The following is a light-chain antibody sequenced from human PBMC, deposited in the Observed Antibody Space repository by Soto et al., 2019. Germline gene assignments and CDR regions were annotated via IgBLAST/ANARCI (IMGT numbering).Light chain of an antibody. CDR3: QSYDNNAAWV. J-gene: IGLJ3*02. CDR1: SSNIGARYD. Sequence: QSVLTQPPSVSGAPGQRVTISCTGRSSNIGARYDVHWYQQLPGTAPKLLIYDNSNRPSGVPDRFSGSKSGTSASLAITGLQAEDEADYYCQSYDNNAAWVFGGGTKLTVL. V-gene: IGLV1-40*01. CDR2: DNS.